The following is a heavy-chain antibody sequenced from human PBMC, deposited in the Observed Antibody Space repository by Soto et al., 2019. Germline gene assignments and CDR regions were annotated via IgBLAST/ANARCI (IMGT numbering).Heavy chain of an antibody. D-gene: IGHD4-4*01. CDR3: AKSPTGDAFDM. CDR2: ISSSSDYI. V-gene: IGHV3-21*01. J-gene: IGHJ3*02. Sequence: EVQLVESGGGLVKPGGSLKLSCAASGFTFSSYSIKWVRQAPGKGLEWGSSISSSSDYIFYADSVKGRFTISRDNAKNSAYVHMNSLRAEDTAVYYCAKSPTGDAFDMWGQGTMVTVS. CDR1: GFTFSSYS.